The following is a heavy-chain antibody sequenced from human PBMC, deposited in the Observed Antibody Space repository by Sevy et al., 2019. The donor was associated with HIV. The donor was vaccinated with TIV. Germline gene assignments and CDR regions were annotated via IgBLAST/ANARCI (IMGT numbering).Heavy chain of an antibody. J-gene: IGHJ4*02. V-gene: IGHV3-11*01. CDR3: ARDRATYCSSTSCFPTHFDY. Sequence: GGSLRLSCAASGFTLSDYYMSWIRQAPGKGLEWVSYISSSGSTIYYAHSVKGRFTISRDNAKNSLYLQMNSLRAEDTAVYYCARDRATYCSSTSCFPTHFDYWGQGTLVTVSS. CDR2: ISSSGSTI. D-gene: IGHD2-2*01. CDR1: GFTLSDYY.